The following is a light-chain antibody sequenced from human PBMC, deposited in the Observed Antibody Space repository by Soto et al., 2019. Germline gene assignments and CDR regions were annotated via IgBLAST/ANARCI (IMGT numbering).Light chain of an antibody. CDR3: QQYDTSPRT. V-gene: IGKV3-20*01. Sequence: EIVLTQSPGTLSLSPGERATLSCRASQSVSSNYLAWYQQKRGQAPRLLIYGASSRATGIPTRFSGSGSRTDLTLTISRLEPEDFAVYYCQQYDTSPRTFGQGTKVEI. J-gene: IGKJ1*01. CDR2: GAS. CDR1: QSVSSNY.